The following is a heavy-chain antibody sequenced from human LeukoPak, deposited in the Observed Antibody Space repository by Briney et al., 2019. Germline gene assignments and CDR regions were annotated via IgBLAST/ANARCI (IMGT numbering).Heavy chain of an antibody. D-gene: IGHD4-17*01. Sequence: GASVKVSCKASGYTFTGYYMHWVRQAPGQGLEWMGIINPSGGSTSYAQKFQGRVTTTRDTSTSTVYVELSSLRSEDTAVYYCARGPLHDYGDIWGQGTMVTVSS. CDR2: INPSGGST. V-gene: IGHV1-46*01. J-gene: IGHJ3*02. CDR1: GYTFTGYY. CDR3: ARGPLHDYGDI.